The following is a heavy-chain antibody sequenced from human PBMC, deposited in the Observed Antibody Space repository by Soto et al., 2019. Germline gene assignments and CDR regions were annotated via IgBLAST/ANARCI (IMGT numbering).Heavy chain of an antibody. Sequence: SETLSLTSTVSGGSIANNNYFWGWVRQPPGKGLEWIGSAAYSGGTYKNPSLKSRVTVSVDTSKNQFSLKLTSVTAADTAVYYCAKVVVGATSHSDFDSWGQGTLVTVPS. CDR1: GGSIANNNYF. D-gene: IGHD2-15*01. V-gene: IGHV4-39*01. CDR3: AKVVVGATSHSDFDS. J-gene: IGHJ4*02. CDR2: AAYSGGT.